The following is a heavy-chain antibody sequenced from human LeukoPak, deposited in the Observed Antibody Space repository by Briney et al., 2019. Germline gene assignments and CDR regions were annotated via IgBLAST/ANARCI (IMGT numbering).Heavy chain of an antibody. J-gene: IGHJ4*02. CDR3: AREGYSPRDGYNFNFDY. V-gene: IGHV3-21*01. Sequence: GGSLRLSCVASGFTFSSCSMNWVRQAPGKGLEWVSSMSSSSSYIYYADSVKGRFTISRDNAKNSLYLQMNSLRAEDTAVYYCAREGYSPRDGYNFNFDYWGRGTLVTVSS. CDR2: MSSSSSYI. D-gene: IGHD5-24*01. CDR1: GFTFSSCS.